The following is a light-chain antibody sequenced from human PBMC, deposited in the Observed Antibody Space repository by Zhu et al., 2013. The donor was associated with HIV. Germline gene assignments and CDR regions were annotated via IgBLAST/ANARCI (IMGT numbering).Light chain of an antibody. V-gene: IGLV1-47*01. CDR3: ATWDESLSGWV. CDR2: TNN. Sequence: QSVLTQPPSVSGTPGRGSPSSCSGSTSNIGDNYVDWYQQLPGAAPKLLIYTNNQRPSGIPDRFSGSKSGTAASLAISGLRSEDEADYYCATWDESLSGWVFGGGTKLTIL. CDR1: TSNIGDNY. J-gene: IGLJ3*02.